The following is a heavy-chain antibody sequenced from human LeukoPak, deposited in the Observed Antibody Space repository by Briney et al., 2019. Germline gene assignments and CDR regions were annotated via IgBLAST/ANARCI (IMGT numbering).Heavy chain of an antibody. J-gene: IGHJ5*02. Sequence: GASVKVSCKTSGYSFTDYYIHWVRQAPGQGFEWLGWISPKTGGTNYAQKFQDSVSLTRDTSIDTAYMGLTSLRLDDTAIYYCARGVAANGRRLDPWGQGTLITVSS. CDR1: GYSFTDYY. V-gene: IGHV1-2*02. CDR3: ARGVAANGRRLDP. D-gene: IGHD2-15*01. CDR2: ISPKTGGT.